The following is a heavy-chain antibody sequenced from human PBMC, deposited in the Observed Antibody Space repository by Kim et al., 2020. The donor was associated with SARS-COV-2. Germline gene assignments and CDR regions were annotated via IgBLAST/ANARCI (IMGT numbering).Heavy chain of an antibody. CDR3: AKEEYCSGGSCYYIDY. CDR1: GFTFDDYA. D-gene: IGHD2-15*01. V-gene: IGHV3-9*01. J-gene: IGHJ4*02. Sequence: GGSLRLSCAASGFTFDDYAMHWVRQAPGKGLEWVSGISWNSGSIGYADSVKGRFTISRDNAKNSLYLQMNSLRAEDTALYYCAKEEYCSGGSCYYIDYWGQGTLVTVSS. CDR2: ISWNSGSI.